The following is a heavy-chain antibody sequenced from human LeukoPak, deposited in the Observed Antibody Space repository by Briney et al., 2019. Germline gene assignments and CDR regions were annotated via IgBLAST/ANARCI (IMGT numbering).Heavy chain of an antibody. CDR3: ARDLRWPVTTLFDY. D-gene: IGHD4-17*01. CDR1: GYTFTGYY. J-gene: IGHJ4*02. V-gene: IGHV1-46*01. CDR2: INPSAGST. Sequence: GASVKVSCKASGYTFTGYYMHWVRQAPGQGLEWMGIINPSAGSTSYAQKFQGRVTMTRDTSTSTVYMELSSLRSEDAAVYYCARDLRWPVTTLFDYWGQGTLVTVSS.